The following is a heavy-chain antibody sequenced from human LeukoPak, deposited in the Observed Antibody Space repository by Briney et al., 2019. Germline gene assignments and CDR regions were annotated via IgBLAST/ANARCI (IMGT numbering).Heavy chain of an antibody. J-gene: IGHJ4*02. Sequence: ASVKVSCKASGYTFTSYAMNWVRQAPGQGLEWMGWINTNTGNPTYAQGFTGRFVFSLDTSVSTAYLQISSLKAEDTAVHYCASSDPYRIRLGEFLLDYWGQGTLVTVSS. CDR2: INTNTGNP. D-gene: IGHD3-16*01. CDR3: ASSDPYRIRLGEFLLDY. CDR1: GYTFTSYA. V-gene: IGHV7-4-1*02.